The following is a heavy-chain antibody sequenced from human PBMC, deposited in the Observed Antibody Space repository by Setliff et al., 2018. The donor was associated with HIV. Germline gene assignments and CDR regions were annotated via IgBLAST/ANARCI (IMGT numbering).Heavy chain of an antibody. CDR3: ARGVGRDGYCFDH. J-gene: IGHJ4*02. D-gene: IGHD5-12*01. V-gene: IGHV1-3*01. Sequence: ASVKVSCKASGYTFSRYALHWVRQAPGQRLEWMGWINAGNGNTKYSQKFQGRVSIARDTSASTAYMELSSLRSEDTAVYYCARGVGRDGYCFDHWGQGTLVTVSS. CDR1: GYTFSRYA. CDR2: INAGNGNT.